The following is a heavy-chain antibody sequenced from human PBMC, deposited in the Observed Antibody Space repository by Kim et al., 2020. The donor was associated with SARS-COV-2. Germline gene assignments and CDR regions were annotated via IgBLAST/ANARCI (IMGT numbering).Heavy chain of an antibody. Sequence: GESLKISCKGSGYSFTSYWISWVRQMPGKGLEWMGRIDPSDSYTNYSPSFQGHVTISADKSISTAYLQWSSLKASDTAMYYCARSRIFFYYYGSGSYYNDGSNGGMYYFDYWGQGTLVTVSS. J-gene: IGHJ4*02. CDR3: ARSRIFFYYYGSGSYYNDGSNGGMYYFDY. D-gene: IGHD3-10*01. CDR1: GYSFTSYW. V-gene: IGHV5-10-1*01. CDR2: IDPSDSYT.